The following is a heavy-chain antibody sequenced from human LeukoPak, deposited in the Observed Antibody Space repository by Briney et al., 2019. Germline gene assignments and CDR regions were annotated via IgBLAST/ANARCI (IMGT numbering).Heavy chain of an antibody. J-gene: IGHJ3*02. V-gene: IGHV3-23*01. CDR1: GFTFSSYA. CDR2: ISGSGGRT. CDR3: AKDRRITMIVVVNAFDM. D-gene: IGHD3-22*01. Sequence: GGSLRLSCAASGFTFSSYAMSWVRQAPGKGLEWVSAISGSGGRTYYADSVKGRFTISRDNSKNTLYLQRDSRRAEDRAVYYGAKDRRITMIVVVNAFDMWGQGTMVTVSS.